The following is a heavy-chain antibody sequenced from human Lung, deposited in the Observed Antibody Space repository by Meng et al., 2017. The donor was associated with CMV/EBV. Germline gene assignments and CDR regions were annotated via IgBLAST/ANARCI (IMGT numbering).Heavy chain of an antibody. D-gene: IGHD6-6*01. CDR1: GDMFSTYV. CDR2: RIPILNAS. CDR3: ARALREYSSSSSDS. Sequence: XVXXSRXXSGDMFSTYVITWVRQAPGQGLEWMGERIPILNASNIAQKFQGRVRITADKSTTTAYMEPSSLRSDDTAVYYCARALREYSSSSSDSWGQGTVVTVSS. J-gene: IGHJ4*02. V-gene: IGHV1-69*10.